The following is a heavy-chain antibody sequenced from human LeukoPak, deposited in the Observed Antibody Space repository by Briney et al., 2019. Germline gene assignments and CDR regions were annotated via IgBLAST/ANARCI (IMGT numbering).Heavy chain of an antibody. CDR3: AKSYYVLRYLSSAFDY. V-gene: IGHV3-23*01. Sequence: GGSLRLSCAASGFTFSSYAMSWVRQAPGKGLEWVSAISGSGGSTYYADSVKGRFTISRDNSKNTLYLQMNSLRAEDTAVYYCAKSYYVLRYLSSAFDYWGQGTLVTVSS. J-gene: IGHJ4*02. CDR1: GFTFSSYA. CDR2: ISGSGGST. D-gene: IGHD3-9*01.